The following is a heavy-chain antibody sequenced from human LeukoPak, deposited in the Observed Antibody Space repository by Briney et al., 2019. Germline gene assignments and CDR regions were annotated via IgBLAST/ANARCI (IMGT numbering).Heavy chain of an antibody. CDR3: ARWSYYDSKGAFDI. V-gene: IGHV4-59*01. CDR1: GGSISNYY. Sequence: PSETLSLTCTVSGGSISNYYWSWIRQPPGKGLEWIGYIYYSGSTNYNPSLKSRVTISVDTSKNQFSLKLSSVTAADTAVYYCARWSYYDSKGAFDIWGQGTMVTVSS. J-gene: IGHJ3*02. D-gene: IGHD3-22*01. CDR2: IYYSGST.